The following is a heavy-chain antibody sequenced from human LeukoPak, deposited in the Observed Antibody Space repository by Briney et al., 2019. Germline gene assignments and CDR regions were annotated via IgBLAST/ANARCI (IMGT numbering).Heavy chain of an antibody. CDR2: ISKSGGT. CDR3: ARDFGYYYGSGSYYQAFDY. CDR1: GGSISSDDYF. V-gene: IGHV4-30-4*01. J-gene: IGHJ4*02. Sequence: SQTLSLTCTVSGGSISSDDYFWGWIRQSPGKGLEWIGYISKSGGTHYRPSLEGRVSVSVDTSKNQFSLKLSSVTAADTAVYYCARDFGYYYGSGSYYQAFDYWGQGTLVTVSS. D-gene: IGHD3-10*01.